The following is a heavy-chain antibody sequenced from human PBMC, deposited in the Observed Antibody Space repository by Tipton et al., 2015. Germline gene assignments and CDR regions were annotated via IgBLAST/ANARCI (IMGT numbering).Heavy chain of an antibody. Sequence: TLSLTCDVSGYSISSGYYWNWIRQPPGKGLEWIGEINHSGSTNYNPSLKSRVTISVDTSKNQFSLKLSSVTAADTAVYYCAGDAGRFFGRSGLNWYLHPWGRCPLVTVPS. CDR1: GYSISSGYY. V-gene: IGHV4-34*01. CDR2: INHSGST. J-gene: IGHJ2*01. CDR3: AGDAGRFFGRSGLNWYLHP. D-gene: IGHD3-3*01.